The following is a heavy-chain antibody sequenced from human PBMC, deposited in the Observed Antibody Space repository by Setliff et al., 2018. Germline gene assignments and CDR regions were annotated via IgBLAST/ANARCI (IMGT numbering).Heavy chain of an antibody. Sequence: PGGSLRLSCAASGFTVSSNYMSWVRQAPGKGLEWVSVIYSGGSTYYTDSVKGRITITRDNAKNTLKLQMNSLRAEDTAVYYCARGNSGGDYWGQGTLVTVSS. CDR2: IYSGGST. V-gene: IGHV3-66*01. CDR3: ARGNSGGDY. CDR1: GFTVSSNY. D-gene: IGHD6-25*01. J-gene: IGHJ4*02.